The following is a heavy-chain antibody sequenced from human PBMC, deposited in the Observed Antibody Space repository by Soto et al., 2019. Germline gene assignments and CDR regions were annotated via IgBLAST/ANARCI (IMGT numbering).Heavy chain of an antibody. CDR2: IYHSVST. V-gene: IGHV4-30-2*01. Sequence: QLQLLESGSGLVKPSQTLSLTCAVSGGSISSGGYSWSWIRQPPGKVLEYIGYIYHSVSTYYNPSLKSRVTISVDRSKNQFSLRLSSVTAADTAVNYCARVPDYWGQGTLVTVSS. CDR1: GGSISSGGYS. CDR3: ARVPDY. J-gene: IGHJ4*02.